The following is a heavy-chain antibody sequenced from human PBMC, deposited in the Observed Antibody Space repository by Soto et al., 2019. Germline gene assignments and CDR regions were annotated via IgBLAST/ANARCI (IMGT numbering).Heavy chain of an antibody. V-gene: IGHV1-3*01. CDR2: INAGNGNT. J-gene: IGHJ6*03. CDR3: ARVGDDFWSGYYDPYYYYTDV. Sequence: ASVKVSCKASGYTFTSYAMHWVRQAPGQRLEWMGWINAGNGNTKYSQKFQGRVTITRDTSASTAYMELSSLRSEDTAVYYCARVGDDFWSGYYDPYYYYTDVWGKGTTVTVSS. CDR1: GYTFTSYA. D-gene: IGHD3-3*01.